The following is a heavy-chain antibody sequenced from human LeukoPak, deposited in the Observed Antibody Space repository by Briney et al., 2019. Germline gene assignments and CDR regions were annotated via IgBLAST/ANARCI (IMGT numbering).Heavy chain of an antibody. D-gene: IGHD6-19*01. CDR3: ARALFGSSGWYYFDY. CDR2: ISSSSSTI. V-gene: IGHV3-48*02. J-gene: IGHJ4*02. Sequence: GGSLRLSCAASGFTFSSYSMNWVRQAPGKRLEWASYISSSSSTIYYADSVKGRFTISRDNAKNSLYLQMNSLRDEDTAVYYCARALFGSSGWYYFDYWGQGTLVTVSS. CDR1: GFTFSSYS.